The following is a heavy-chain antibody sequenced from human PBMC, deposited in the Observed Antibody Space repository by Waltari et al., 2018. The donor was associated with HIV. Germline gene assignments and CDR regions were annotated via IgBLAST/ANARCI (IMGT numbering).Heavy chain of an antibody. CDR2: IKQDGGET. V-gene: IGHV3-7*01. D-gene: IGHD5-12*01. CDR1: GLPFSNFW. J-gene: IGHJ6*02. Sequence: EVQLVESGGDLVQPGGSLRLYCAASGLPFSNFWMTWVRQAPGKGLGWVANIKQDGGETYYVDSVKGRFTISRDNAKNSLFLHMNSLRVEDTAVYYCASHRYSGYDRYFYYYYGMDVWGQGTTVTVSS. CDR3: ASHRYSGYDRYFYYYYGMDV.